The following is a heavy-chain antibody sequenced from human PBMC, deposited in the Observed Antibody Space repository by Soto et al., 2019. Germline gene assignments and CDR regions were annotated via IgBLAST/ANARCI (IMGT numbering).Heavy chain of an antibody. CDR1: GYTFTGYY. V-gene: IGHV1-2*04. CDR3: ARALIAAAGSFDY. Sequence: ASVKVSCKASGYTFTGYYMHWVRQAPGQGLEWMGWINPNSGGTNYAQKFQGWVTMTRDTSISTAYMELSRLRSDDTAVYYCARALIAAAGSFDYWGQGTLVTVS. CDR2: INPNSGGT. D-gene: IGHD6-13*01. J-gene: IGHJ4*02.